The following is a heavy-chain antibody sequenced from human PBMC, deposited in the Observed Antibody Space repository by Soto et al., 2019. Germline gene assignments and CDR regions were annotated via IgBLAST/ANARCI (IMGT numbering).Heavy chain of an antibody. CDR3: ITDYYTTMIGFRDDY. Sequence: PGGSLRLSCAASGFAFSNAWINWVRQAPGKGLEWVGRIKSKGHGGTTDFAAPVRGRFAISRDDSRNLVYMQMNSLNTEDTAVYYCITDYYTTMIGFRDDYWSRGTLVTVSS. CDR2: IKSKGHGGTT. D-gene: IGHD3-22*01. V-gene: IGHV3-15*07. J-gene: IGHJ4*01. CDR1: GFAFSNAW.